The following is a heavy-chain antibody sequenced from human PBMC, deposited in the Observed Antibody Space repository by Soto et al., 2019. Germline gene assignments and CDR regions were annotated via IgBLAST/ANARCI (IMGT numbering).Heavy chain of an antibody. CDR3: ARHNYGSGSTYFDY. D-gene: IGHD3-10*01. CDR1: GGSISSYY. V-gene: IGHV4-59*08. CDR2: IYYSGST. Sequence: QVQLQESGPGLVKPSETLSLTCTVSGGSISSYYWSGIRQPPGKGLEWIGYIYYSGSTNYNPSLKSRVTISVDTSKNQFSLKLHSMTAADTAVYYCARHNYGSGSTYFDYWGQGTLVTVSS. J-gene: IGHJ4*02.